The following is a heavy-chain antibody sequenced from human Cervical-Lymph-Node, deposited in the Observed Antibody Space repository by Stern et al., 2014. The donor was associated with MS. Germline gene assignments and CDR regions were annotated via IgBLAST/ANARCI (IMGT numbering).Heavy chain of an antibody. J-gene: IGHJ6*02. V-gene: IGHV2-5*02. D-gene: IGHD4-17*01. CDR2: IYWDADE. CDR1: GFSLNTSGEG. Sequence: QVTLRESGPTLVKPTQTLTLTCTFSGFSLNTSGEGVGWIRQPPEKALEWLAVIYWDADERYSPSLNNRLTITKDTSKNQVVLTMANMDPVDTGTYYCAHTTVTFDEAYGLDVWGQGTTVTVSS. CDR3: AHTTVTFDEAYGLDV.